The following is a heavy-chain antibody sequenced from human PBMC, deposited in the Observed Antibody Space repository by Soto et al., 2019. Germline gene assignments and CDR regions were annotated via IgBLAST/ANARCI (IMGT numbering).Heavy chain of an antibody. CDR1: GGSFSGYY. J-gene: IGHJ4*02. CDR2: INHSGST. D-gene: IGHD3-22*01. Sequence: SETLSLTCAVYGGSFSGYYWSWIRQPPGKGLEWIGEINHSGSTNYNPSLKSRVTISVDTSKNQFSLKLSSVTAADTAVYYCARGYDSSAYYFDYWGQGTLVTVSS. V-gene: IGHV4-34*01. CDR3: ARGYDSSAYYFDY.